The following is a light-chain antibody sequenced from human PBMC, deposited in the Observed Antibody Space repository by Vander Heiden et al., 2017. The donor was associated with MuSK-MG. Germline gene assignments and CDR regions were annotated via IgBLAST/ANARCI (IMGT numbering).Light chain of an antibody. Sequence: HSALPPPASVSGSPGQSITISCTGTSSDVGGYNYVSWYQQHPGKAPKLMIYEVSNRPSGVSNRFSGSKSGNTASLTISGLQAEDEADYYCSSYTSSSTNYVFGTGTKVTVL. CDR3: SSYTSSSTNYV. CDR2: EVS. CDR1: SSDVGGYNY. J-gene: IGLJ1*01. V-gene: IGLV2-14*01.